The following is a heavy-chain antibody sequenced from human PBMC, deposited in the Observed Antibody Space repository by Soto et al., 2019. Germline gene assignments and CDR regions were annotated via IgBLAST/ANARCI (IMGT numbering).Heavy chain of an antibody. V-gene: IGHV4-34*01. J-gene: IGHJ6*02. CDR1: GGSFSGYY. CDR2: INHSGST. CDR3: ARCGLAGHYYYGMDV. Sequence: SETLSLTCAVYGGSFSGYYWTWIRQPPGTGLEWIGEINHSGSTNYNPSLKSRVTISVDKSKNQFSLKLSSVTAADTAVYYCARCGLAGHYYYGMDVWGQGTTVTVS.